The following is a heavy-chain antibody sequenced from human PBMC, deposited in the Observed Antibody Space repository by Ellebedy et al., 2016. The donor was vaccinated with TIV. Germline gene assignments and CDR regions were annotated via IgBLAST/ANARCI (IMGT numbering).Heavy chain of an antibody. D-gene: IGHD4-17*01. CDR2: INQGGSDK. CDR3: ATDGSYGDYLSPAHAFEN. CDR1: GFSFRSYW. J-gene: IGHJ3*02. V-gene: IGHV3-7*01. Sequence: GGSLRLSCGASGFSFRSYWMTWVRQAPGKGLEWVANINQGGSDKYYVDSVKGRFTVSRDNAQNSLFLQMNSLRAEDTAVYYCATDGSYGDYLSPAHAFENWGQGTVVIVSS.